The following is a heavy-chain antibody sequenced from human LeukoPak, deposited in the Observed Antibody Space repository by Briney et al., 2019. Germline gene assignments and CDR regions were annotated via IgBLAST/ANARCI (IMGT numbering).Heavy chain of an antibody. J-gene: IGHJ4*02. V-gene: IGHV4-59*01. D-gene: IGHD3-9*01. CDR2: IYYTGTT. CDR3: ARGEDFERYYLAY. Sequence: SETLSLTCSVSGGSISIYYGTWVRQIPGKGMEWMGYIYYTGTTNYNPLFESRATMSVETSKNHFSRKRTSRPAASTPVNCARGEDFERYYLAYWGQGTLVTVSS. CDR1: GGSISIYY.